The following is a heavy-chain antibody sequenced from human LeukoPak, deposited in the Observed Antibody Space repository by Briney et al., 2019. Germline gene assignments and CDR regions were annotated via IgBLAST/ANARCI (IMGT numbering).Heavy chain of an antibody. Sequence: GGSLRLSCAASGFTFSSYSMNWVRQAPGKGLEWVSSISSSSSYIYYADSAKGRFTISRDNAKNSLYLQMNSLRAEDTAVYYCASSPLGGAPAYWGQGTLVTVSS. D-gene: IGHD3-16*01. J-gene: IGHJ4*02. CDR3: ASSPLGGAPAY. V-gene: IGHV3-21*01. CDR1: GFTFSSYS. CDR2: ISSSSSYI.